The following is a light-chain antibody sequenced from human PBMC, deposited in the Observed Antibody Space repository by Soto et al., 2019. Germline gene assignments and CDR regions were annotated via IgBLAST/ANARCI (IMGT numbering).Light chain of an antibody. CDR3: QQRSNWPRT. J-gene: IGKJ2*01. CDR1: QSVSNN. Sequence: EIVLTQSPATLSLSPGERATLSCRATQSVSNNLGWYQQKPGQAPSLLIYDASNRATDIPARFSGSGSGTDFTLTINSLEPEGFAVYYCQQRSNWPRTFGQGTKLESK. V-gene: IGKV3-11*01. CDR2: DAS.